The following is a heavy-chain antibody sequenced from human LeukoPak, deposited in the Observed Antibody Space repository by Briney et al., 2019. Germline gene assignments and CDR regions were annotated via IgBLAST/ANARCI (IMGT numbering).Heavy chain of an antibody. J-gene: IGHJ4*02. D-gene: IGHD2-2*01. Sequence: PPGGSLRLSCAASGFTFSNYAMSWVRQAPGKGLEWVSAISGSGGSTYYADSVKGRFTISRDNAKNSLYLQMNSLRAEDTAVYYCARVWEWNYGIVVPAALDYWGQGTLVTVSS. V-gene: IGHV3-23*01. CDR3: ARVWEWNYGIVVPAALDY. CDR1: GFTFSNYA. CDR2: ISGSGGST.